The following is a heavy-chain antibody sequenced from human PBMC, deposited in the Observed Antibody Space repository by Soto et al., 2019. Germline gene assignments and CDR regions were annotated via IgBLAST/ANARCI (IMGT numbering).Heavy chain of an antibody. Sequence: QVQLQESGPGLVKPSETLSLTCTVSGGSIGNSYWSWIRQSPGKGLEWIGYIYYSGSSNYNPSLKSRVSIAVDTSKNQVPLKLSAVTAADTAVEYCARHSSSWPIFDYWGQGTLVIVSS. CDR3: ARHSSSWPIFDY. CDR1: GGSIGNSY. CDR2: IYYSGSS. J-gene: IGHJ4*02. V-gene: IGHV4-59*08. D-gene: IGHD6-13*01.